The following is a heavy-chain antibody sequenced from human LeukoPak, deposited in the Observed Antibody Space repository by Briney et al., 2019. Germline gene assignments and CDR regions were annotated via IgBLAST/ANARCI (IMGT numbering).Heavy chain of an antibody. CDR2: ISAYNGNT. Sequence: ASVKVSCKASGYTFTSYGISWVRQAPGQGLEWKGWISAYNGNTNYAQKLQGRVTMTTDTSTSTAYMELRSLRSDDTAVYYCARDTESLGGTGYYHTYEYFQHWGQGTLVTVSS. J-gene: IGHJ1*01. D-gene: IGHD3/OR15-3a*01. CDR1: GYTFTSYG. V-gene: IGHV1-18*04. CDR3: ARDTESLGGTGYYHTYEYFQH.